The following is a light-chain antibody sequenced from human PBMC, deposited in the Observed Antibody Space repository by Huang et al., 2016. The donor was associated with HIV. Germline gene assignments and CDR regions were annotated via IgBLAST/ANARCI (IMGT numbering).Light chain of an antibody. J-gene: IGKJ3*01. Sequence: IVLTQSPGTLSLSPGEGATLSCRASGNVNKYLAWYQQKPGQPPRLLIDDASSRAAGIPDRCSGNGSGTDFTLTISSLEPEDFAVYFCQQRTNWVFTFGPGTVLDVK. V-gene: IGKV3-11*01. CDR3: QQRTNWVFT. CDR1: GNVNKY. CDR2: DAS.